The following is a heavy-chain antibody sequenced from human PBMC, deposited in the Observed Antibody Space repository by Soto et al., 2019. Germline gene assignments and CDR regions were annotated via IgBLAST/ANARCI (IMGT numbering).Heavy chain of an antibody. V-gene: IGHV5-51*01. CDR2: IYPGDSDT. CDR3: ARVYYDILTGYSYYYYGMDV. D-gene: IGHD3-9*01. Sequence: GESLKISCKGSGYSFTSYWIGWVRQMPGKGLEWMGIIYPGDSDTRYSPSFQGQVTISADKSISTAYLQWSSLKASDTAMYYCARVYYDILTGYSYYYYGMDVWGQGTTVTVSS. J-gene: IGHJ6*02. CDR1: GYSFTSYW.